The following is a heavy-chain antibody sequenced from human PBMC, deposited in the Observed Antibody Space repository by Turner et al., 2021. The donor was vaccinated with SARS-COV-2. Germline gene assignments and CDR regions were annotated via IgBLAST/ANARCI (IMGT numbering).Heavy chain of an antibody. V-gene: IGHV4-59*01. CDR2: IYYSGST. CDR3: ARDYGGNSNYFHH. Sequence: QVQLQESCPGLVKPSETLSLTCTVSGGSISSYYWSWIRQPPGKGLEWIGYIYYSGSTNYNPSLKSRVTIAVDTSKNQFSLKLSSVTAADTAVYYCARDYGGNSNYFHHWGQGTLVTVSS. CDR1: GGSISSYY. D-gene: IGHD4-17*01. J-gene: IGHJ1*01.